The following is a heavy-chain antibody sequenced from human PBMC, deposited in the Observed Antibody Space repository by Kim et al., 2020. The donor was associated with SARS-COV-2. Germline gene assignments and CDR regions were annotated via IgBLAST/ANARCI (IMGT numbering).Heavy chain of an antibody. V-gene: IGHV3-73*01. CDR1: GFTFSGSA. J-gene: IGHJ5*02. D-gene: IGHD1-26*01. CDR2: IRSKANSYAT. Sequence: GGSLRLSCAASGFTFSGSAMHWVRQASGKGLEWVGRIRSKANSYATAYAASVKGRFTISRDDSKNTAYLQMNSLKTEDTAVYYCTRLGVGATTSWDWFDPWGQGTLVTVSS. CDR3: TRLGVGATTSWDWFDP.